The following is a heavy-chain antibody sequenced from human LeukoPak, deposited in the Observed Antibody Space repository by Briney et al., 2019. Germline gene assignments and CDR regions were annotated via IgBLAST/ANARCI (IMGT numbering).Heavy chain of an antibody. CDR1: GGTFSSYA. J-gene: IGHJ4*02. D-gene: IGHD4-23*01. CDR2: ISAYNGNT. CDR3: ARDVGGNSVFDY. V-gene: IGHV1-18*01. Sequence: GASVKVSCKASGGTFSSYAISWVRQAPGQGLEWMGWISAYNGNTNYAQKLQGRVTMTTDTSTSTAYMELRSLRSDDTAVYYCARDVGGNSVFDYWGQGTLVTVSS.